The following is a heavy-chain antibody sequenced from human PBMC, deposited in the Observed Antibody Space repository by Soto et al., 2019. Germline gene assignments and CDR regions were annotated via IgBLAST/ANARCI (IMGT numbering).Heavy chain of an antibody. CDR2: IYYSGST. CDR3: ARHPYGDYSVDY. D-gene: IGHD4-17*01. Sequence: SETLSLTCTVSGGSISSYYWSWIRQPPGKGLEWIGYIYYSGSTNYNPSLKSRVTISVDTSKNQFSLKLSSVTAADTAVYYCARHPYGDYSVDYWGQGTLVTVSS. J-gene: IGHJ4*02. CDR1: GGSISSYY. V-gene: IGHV4-59*08.